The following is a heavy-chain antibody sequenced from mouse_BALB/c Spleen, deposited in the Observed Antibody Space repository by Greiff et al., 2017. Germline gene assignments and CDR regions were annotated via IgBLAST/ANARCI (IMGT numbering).Heavy chain of an antibody. CDR1: GFSLTSYG. CDR3: ARKISGGYYAMDY. D-gene: IGHD3-1*01. V-gene: IGHV2-2*02. J-gene: IGHJ4*01. Sequence: QVHVKQSGPGLVQPSQSLSITCTVSGFSLTSYGVHWVRQSPGKGLEWLGVIWSGGSTDYNAAFISRLSISKDNSKSQVFFKMNSLQANDTAIYYCARKISGGYYAMDYWGQGTSVTVSS. CDR2: IWSGGST.